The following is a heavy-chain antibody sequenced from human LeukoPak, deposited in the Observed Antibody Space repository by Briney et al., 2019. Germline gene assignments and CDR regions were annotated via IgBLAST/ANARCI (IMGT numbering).Heavy chain of an antibody. V-gene: IGHV3-30*03. Sequence: PGNSLRLSCAASGFTFSSYGMHWVRQAPDKGLEWVAVISYDGGTKYYAGSVKGRFTISRDNTKNSLYLQMTSLRAEDTAIYYCARAVVVIGATPNYWGQGTLVTVSS. D-gene: IGHD2-15*01. CDR2: ISYDGGTK. CDR3: ARAVVVIGATPNY. CDR1: GFTFSSYG. J-gene: IGHJ4*02.